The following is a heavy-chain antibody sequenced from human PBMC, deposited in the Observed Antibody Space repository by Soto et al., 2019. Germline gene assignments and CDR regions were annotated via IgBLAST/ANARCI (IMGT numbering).Heavy chain of an antibody. CDR3: VGGRDYDY. Sequence: SETLSLTCDVSSGSITTSVLWTWVRQFPGKGLEWVGEIAHDGHTNYNPSLSGRVTMSVDLSNSQFSLNVASVTAADTAVYFCVGGRDYDYWGQGTLVTVSS. J-gene: IGHJ4*02. D-gene: IGHD1-26*01. CDR1: SGSITTSVL. V-gene: IGHV4-4*02. CDR2: IAHDGHT.